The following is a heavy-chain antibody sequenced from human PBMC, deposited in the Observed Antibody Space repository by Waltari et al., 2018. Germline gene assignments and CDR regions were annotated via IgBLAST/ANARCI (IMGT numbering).Heavy chain of an antibody. CDR1: GGSISRGGYY. CDR2: IYYSGST. D-gene: IGHD6-13*01. Sequence: QVQLQESGPGLVKPSQTLSLTCTVSGGSISRGGYYWSWIRQHPGKGLEWIGYIYYSGSTYYNPSLKSRVTISVDTSKNQFSLKLSSVTAADTAVYYCARVMEAAGTPSWDYWGQGTLVTVSS. J-gene: IGHJ4*02. CDR3: ARVMEAAGTPSWDY. V-gene: IGHV4-31*03.